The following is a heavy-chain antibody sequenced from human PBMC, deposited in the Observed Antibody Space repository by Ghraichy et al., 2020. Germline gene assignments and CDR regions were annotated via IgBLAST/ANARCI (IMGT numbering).Heavy chain of an antibody. CDR2: ISGSGGST. CDR3: AKASTQIQLWLSA. J-gene: IGHJ5*02. V-gene: IGHV3-23*01. Sequence: GESLNISCAASGFTFSSYAMSWVRQAPGKGLEWVSAISGSGGSTYYADSVKGRFTISRDNSKNTLYLQMNSLRAEDTAVYYCAKASTQIQLWLSAWGQGTLVTVSS. CDR1: GFTFSSYA. D-gene: IGHD5-18*01.